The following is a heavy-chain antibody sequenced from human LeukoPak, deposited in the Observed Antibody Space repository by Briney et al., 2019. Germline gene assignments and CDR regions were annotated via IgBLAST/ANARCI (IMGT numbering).Heavy chain of an antibody. D-gene: IGHD3-16*01. J-gene: IGHJ4*02. Sequence: GRSLRLYCAASEFTFSSSGMHWVRQAPGKGLEWVALIWYDGSNKYYADSVKGRFTISRDNSKNTLYLQMNSLRAEDTAVYYCARAAGDTFFDYWGQGTLVTVSS. CDR3: ARAAGDTFFDY. CDR2: IWYDGSNK. CDR1: EFTFSSSG. V-gene: IGHV3-33*01.